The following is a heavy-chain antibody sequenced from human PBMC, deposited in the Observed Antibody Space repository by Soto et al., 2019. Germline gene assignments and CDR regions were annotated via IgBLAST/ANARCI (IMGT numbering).Heavy chain of an antibody. J-gene: IGHJ4*02. CDR3: AKATKELQQQLVRFLYYFDY. CDR2: ISYDGSNK. V-gene: IGHV3-30*18. D-gene: IGHD6-13*01. CDR1: GFTFSSYG. Sequence: GGSLRLSCAASGFTFSSYGMHWVRQAPGKGLEWVAVISYDGSNKYYADSVKGRFTISRDNSKNTLYLQMNSLRAEDTAVYYCAKATKELQQQLVRFLYYFDYWGQGTLVTVSS.